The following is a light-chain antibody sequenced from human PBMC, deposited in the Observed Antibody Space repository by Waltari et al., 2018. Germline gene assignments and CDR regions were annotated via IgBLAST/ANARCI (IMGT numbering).Light chain of an antibody. CDR3: QQYDNWLGT. V-gene: IGKV3-15*01. CDR2: GAS. CDR1: QNIRSN. J-gene: IGKJ1*01. Sequence: EIVMTQSPATLSVFPGERATLSCRASQNIRSNLAWYQHKPGQAPRLLIYGASTMATGIPVRFSGSGSGTEFTLTISSLQSEDFAVYFCQQYDNWLGTFGQGTKVEIK.